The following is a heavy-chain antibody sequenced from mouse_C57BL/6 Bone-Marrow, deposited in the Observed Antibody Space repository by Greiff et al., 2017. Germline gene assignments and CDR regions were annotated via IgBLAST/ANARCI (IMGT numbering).Heavy chain of an antibody. J-gene: IGHJ4*01. CDR1: GFTFSSYT. Sequence: EVMLVESGGGLVKPGGSLKLSCAASGFTFSSYTMSWVRQTPEKRLAWVATISGGGGNTYYPDSVKGRFTISRDNAKNTLYLQMSSLWSEDTAVYYCARHLYSLDYWGQGTSVTVSS. D-gene: IGHD2-1*01. CDR3: ARHLYSLDY. V-gene: IGHV5-9*01. CDR2: ISGGGGNT.